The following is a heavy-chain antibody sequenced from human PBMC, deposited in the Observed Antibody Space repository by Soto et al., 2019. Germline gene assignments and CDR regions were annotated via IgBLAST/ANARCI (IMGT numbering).Heavy chain of an antibody. J-gene: IGHJ4*02. CDR3: ARDTGDLLWFGELNYFDY. CDR2: INPNSGGT. V-gene: IGHV1-2*02. CDR1: GYTFTGYY. Sequence: ASVKVSCKASGYTFTGYYMHWVRQAPGQGLEWMGWINPNSGGTNYAQKFQGRVTMTRDTSISTAYMELSRLRSDDTAVYYCARDTGDLLWFGELNYFDYWGQGTLVTVSS. D-gene: IGHD3-10*01.